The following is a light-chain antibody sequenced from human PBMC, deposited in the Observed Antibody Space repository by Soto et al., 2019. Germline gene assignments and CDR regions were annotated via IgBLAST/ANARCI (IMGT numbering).Light chain of an antibody. CDR2: KTS. CDR3: QQYNTYPWT. J-gene: IGKJ1*01. V-gene: IGKV1-5*03. CDR1: QTINNW. Sequence: DVQMTQSPSTLSASVGDRVTITCRASQTINNWLAWYQQRPGKAPTFLIYKTSTLETGVPSRFSGSGSGTEVTLTISSLQPEDFAIYYCQQYNTYPWTFGQGTRVEI.